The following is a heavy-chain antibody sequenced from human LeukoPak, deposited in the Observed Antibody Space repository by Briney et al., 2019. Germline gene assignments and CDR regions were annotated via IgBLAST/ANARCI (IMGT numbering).Heavy chain of an antibody. D-gene: IGHD2-2*01. CDR1: GFTFSSYW. CDR3: ARDCSSTSCYWTFDY. Sequence: GGSLRLYCAASGFTFSSYWMTWVRQAPGKGLEWVANIKQDGSEKYYVDSVKGRFTISRDNAKNLLYLQMNNLRAEDTAVYYCARDCSSTSCYWTFDYWGQGTLVTVSS. V-gene: IGHV3-7*01. CDR2: IKQDGSEK. J-gene: IGHJ4*02.